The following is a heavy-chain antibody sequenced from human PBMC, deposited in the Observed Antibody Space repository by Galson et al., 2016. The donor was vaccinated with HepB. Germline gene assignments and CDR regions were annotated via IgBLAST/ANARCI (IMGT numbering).Heavy chain of an antibody. J-gene: IGHJ4*02. Sequence: QSGAEVKKPGESLKISCEGSGYSFTNYWIGWVRQMPGKGLEWMGIIYPRDSDTRYSPSFQGQVTISADKSISTAYLQWSSLKASDTALYYCARTTTVTTFDYWGQGTLVTVSS. V-gene: IGHV5-51*01. CDR3: ARTTTVTTFDY. CDR2: IYPRDSDT. D-gene: IGHD4-17*01. CDR1: GYSFTNYW.